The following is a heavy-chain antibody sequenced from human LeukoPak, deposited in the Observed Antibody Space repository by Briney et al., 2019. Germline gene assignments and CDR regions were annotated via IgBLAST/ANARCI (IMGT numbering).Heavy chain of an antibody. CDR1: GYNFTSYY. J-gene: IGHJ4*02. CDR3: ARSRSPGSSGYDFSY. CDR2: INPSGGST. V-gene: IGHV1-46*03. Sequence: GASVKVSCKASGYNFTSYYMHWVRQAPGQGLEWMGIINPSGGSTSYAQKFQGRVTMTRDTSTSTVYMELSSLRSEDTAVYYCARSRSPGSSGYDFSYWGQGTLVTVSS. D-gene: IGHD5-12*01.